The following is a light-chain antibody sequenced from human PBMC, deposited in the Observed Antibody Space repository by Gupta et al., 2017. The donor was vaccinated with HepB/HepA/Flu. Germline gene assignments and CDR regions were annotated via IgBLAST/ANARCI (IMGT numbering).Light chain of an antibody. J-gene: IGKJ1*01. CDR2: GAS. Sequence: EIVMTQFPATLSVSPGGRVTLSCRASQSVTTNLAWYQQRPGQAPRLLMYGASTRATGIPARFSGSGSGTDFTLTISSLQSADFALYYCQQYHDWPLTFGQGSKVGVK. CDR1: QSVTTN. V-gene: IGKV3-15*01. CDR3: QQYHDWPLT.